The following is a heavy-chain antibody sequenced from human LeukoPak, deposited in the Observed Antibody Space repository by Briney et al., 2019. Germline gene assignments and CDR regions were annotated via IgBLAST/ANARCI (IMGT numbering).Heavy chain of an antibody. V-gene: IGHV4-34*01. Sequence: SETLSLTCAVYGGSFSGYYWSWIRQPPGKGLEWIGEINHSGSTNYNPSLKSRVTISVDTSKNQFSLKLSSVTAADTAVYYCARGPDYYDSSGFFDYWGQGTLVTVSS. J-gene: IGHJ4*02. CDR1: GGSFSGYY. CDR2: INHSGST. D-gene: IGHD3-22*01. CDR3: ARGPDYYDSSGFFDY.